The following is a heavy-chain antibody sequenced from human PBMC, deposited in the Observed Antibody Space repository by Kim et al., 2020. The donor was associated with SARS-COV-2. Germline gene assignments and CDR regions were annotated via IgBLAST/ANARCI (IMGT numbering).Heavy chain of an antibody. V-gene: IGHV3-21*01. J-gene: IGHJ6*03. CDR2: ISSSSSYI. CDR3: ASYDYGDYYYYMDV. Sequence: GGSLRLSCAASGFTFSSYSMNWVRQAPGKGLEWVSSISSSSSYIYYADSVKGRFTISRDNAKNSLYLQMNSLRAEDTAVYYCASYDYGDYYYYMDVWGKGTTVTVSS. D-gene: IGHD4-17*01. CDR1: GFTFSSYS.